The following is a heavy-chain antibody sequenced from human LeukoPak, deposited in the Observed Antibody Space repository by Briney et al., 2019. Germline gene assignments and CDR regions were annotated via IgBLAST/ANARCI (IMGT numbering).Heavy chain of an antibody. Sequence: SETLSLTCAVSGYSISSSNWWGWIRQPPGKGLEWIGYIYYSGSTYYNPSLKSRVTMSVDTSKNQFSLKLSSVTAVDTAVYYCARSRDYYYYGMDVWGQGTTVTVSS. CDR3: ARSRDYYYYGMDV. CDR1: GYSISSSNW. CDR2: IYYSGST. J-gene: IGHJ6*02. V-gene: IGHV4-28*01.